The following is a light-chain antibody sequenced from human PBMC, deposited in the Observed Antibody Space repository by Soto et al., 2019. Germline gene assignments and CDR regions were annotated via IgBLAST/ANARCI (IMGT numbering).Light chain of an antibody. CDR1: QSIGSN. V-gene: IGKV3-15*01. Sequence: EIVLTQSPDTLSVSPGESATLSCRASQSIGSNLAWYQRKPGQSPRLLIYGASSRATGVPVRFSGSGSGVGFTLTIGGLQSEDFAVYHCQQYNQWPGTCGQGTKV. CDR2: GAS. J-gene: IGKJ1*01. CDR3: QQYNQWPGT.